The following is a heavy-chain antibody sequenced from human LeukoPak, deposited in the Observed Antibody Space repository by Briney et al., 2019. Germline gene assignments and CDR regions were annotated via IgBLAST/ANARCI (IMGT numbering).Heavy chain of an antibody. Sequence: SETLSLTCTVSGGSISSSTYYWGWIRQPSGKGLEWIGSIYYSGTTDYNPSLKSRVTISVDTSKNQFSLKLSSVTAADTAVYYCARHHSSSWYAPFDYWGQGTLVTVSS. CDR3: ARHHSSSWYAPFDY. D-gene: IGHD6-13*01. CDR1: GGSISSSTYY. CDR2: IYYSGTT. J-gene: IGHJ4*02. V-gene: IGHV4-39*01.